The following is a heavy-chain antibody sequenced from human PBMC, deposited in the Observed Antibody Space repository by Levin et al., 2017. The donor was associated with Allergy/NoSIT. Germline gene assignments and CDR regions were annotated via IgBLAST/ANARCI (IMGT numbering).Heavy chain of an antibody. D-gene: IGHD4-17*01. J-gene: IGHJ4*02. Sequence: PSETLSLTCTVSGGSISSYYWSWIRQPPGKGLEWIGYIYYSGSTNYNPSLKSRVTISVDTSKNQFSLKLSSVTAADTAVYYCARYPDYGDYVGYFDYWGQGTLVTVSS. V-gene: IGHV4-59*08. CDR3: ARYPDYGDYVGYFDY. CDR1: GGSISSYY. CDR2: IYYSGST.